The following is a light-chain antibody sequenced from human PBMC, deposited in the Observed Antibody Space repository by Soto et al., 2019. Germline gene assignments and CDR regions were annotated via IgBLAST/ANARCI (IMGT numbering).Light chain of an antibody. V-gene: IGLV2-14*01. CDR3: SSYTSSSTLV. J-gene: IGLJ1*01. CDR1: SSDVGGYNY. CDR2: DVS. Sequence: QSVLTQPASVSGSPGQSITISCTGTSSDVGGYNYVSWYQQHPGKAPKLMIYDVSNRPSGVSNRFSGSKSGNTASRTISGLQAEDEADYYCSSYTSSSTLVFGTGTKLTVL.